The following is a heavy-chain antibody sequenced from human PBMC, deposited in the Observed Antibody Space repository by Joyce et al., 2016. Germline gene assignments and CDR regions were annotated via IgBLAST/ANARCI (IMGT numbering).Heavy chain of an antibody. CDR3: ARVGVQLDRRGHFDY. CDR1: GGTFSSYP. J-gene: IGHJ4*02. CDR2: ILPIFAKA. D-gene: IGHD1-1*01. Sequence: HVQLVQSGAEVKKPGSSVKVSCKASGGTFSSYPISGVRQAPGQGLEWVGEILPIFAKAIYEQKFQGRVTITADESTSTAYMDLSSLRSEDTALYYCARVGVQLDRRGHFDYWGQGTLVTVSS. V-gene: IGHV1-69*01.